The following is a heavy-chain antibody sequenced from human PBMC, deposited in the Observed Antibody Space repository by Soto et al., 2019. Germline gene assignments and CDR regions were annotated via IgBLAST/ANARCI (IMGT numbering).Heavy chain of an antibody. D-gene: IGHD3-16*01. CDR1: GFTFDDYA. Sequence: EVQLVESGGGLVQPGRSLRLSCAASGFTFDDYAMHWVRQAPGKGLEWVSSISWNSGSIGYADSVRGRFTISRDNAKNSLYLQMNSLTAEDTALYYSAKGGTYYYYGMDVWGQGTTVTVSS. CDR3: AKGGTYYYYGMDV. CDR2: ISWNSGSI. V-gene: IGHV3-9*01. J-gene: IGHJ6*02.